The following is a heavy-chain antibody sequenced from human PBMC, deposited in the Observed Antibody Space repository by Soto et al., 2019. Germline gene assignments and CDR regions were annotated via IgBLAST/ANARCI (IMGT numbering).Heavy chain of an antibody. J-gene: IGHJ6*02. D-gene: IGHD6-6*01. V-gene: IGHV3-23*01. CDR3: ATARNGRIAARTNCGMDV. Sequence: EVQLLESGGGLVQPGGSLRLSCAASGFTFSSYAMSWVRQAPGKGLEWVSAISGSGGSTYYADSVKGRFTISRDNSKNTLYLQMNSLRAEDTAVYYCATARNGRIAARTNCGMDVWGQGTTVTVSS. CDR2: ISGSGGST. CDR1: GFTFSSYA.